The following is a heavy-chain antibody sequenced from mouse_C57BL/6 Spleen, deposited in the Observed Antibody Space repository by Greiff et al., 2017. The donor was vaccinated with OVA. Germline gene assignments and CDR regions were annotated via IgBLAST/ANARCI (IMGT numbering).Heavy chain of an antibody. CDR3: ARSWDEGAWFAY. J-gene: IGHJ3*01. Sequence: VQLQESGPELVKPGASVKISCKASGYAFSSSWLNWVKQRPGKGLEWIGRIYPGDGDTNYNGKFKGKATLTADKSSSTAYMQLSSLTSEDSAVYFCARSWDEGAWFAYWGQGTLVTVSA. CDR1: GYAFSSSW. D-gene: IGHD4-1*01. V-gene: IGHV1-82*01. CDR2: IYPGDGDT.